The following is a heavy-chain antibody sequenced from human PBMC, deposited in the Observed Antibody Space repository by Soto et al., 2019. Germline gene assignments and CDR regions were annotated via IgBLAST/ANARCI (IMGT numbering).Heavy chain of an antibody. V-gene: IGHV4-59*01. Sequence: QVQLQESGPGLVKPSETLSLTCTVSGGSISSYYWSWIRQPPGKGLEWIGYIYYSGSTNYNPSLKSRVTISVDTSKNQFSLKLSSVTAADTAVYYCARGYGGPWGQGTLVTVSS. D-gene: IGHD4-17*01. CDR3: ARGYGGP. J-gene: IGHJ5*02. CDR1: GGSISSYY. CDR2: IYYSGST.